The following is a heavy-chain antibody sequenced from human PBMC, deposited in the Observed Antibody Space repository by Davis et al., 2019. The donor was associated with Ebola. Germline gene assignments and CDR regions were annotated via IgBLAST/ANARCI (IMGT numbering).Heavy chain of an antibody. CDR1: GFTFSSYW. J-gene: IGHJ2*01. CDR3: ARAYDSSGYEYWYFDL. V-gene: IGHV3-74*01. Sequence: GESLKISCAASGFTFSSYWMHWVRQAPGKGLVWVSRINSDGSSTSYADSVKGRFTISRDNAKKSLYLQMNSLRAEDTAVYYCARAYDSSGYEYWYFDLWGRGTLVTVSS. CDR2: INSDGSST. D-gene: IGHD3-22*01.